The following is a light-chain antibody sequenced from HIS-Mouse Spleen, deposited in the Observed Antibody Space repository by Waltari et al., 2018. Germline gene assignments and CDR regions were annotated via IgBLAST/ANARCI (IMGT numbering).Light chain of an antibody. CDR1: PGISSY. CDR3: QQYYSYPYT. CDR2: AAS. Sequence: AIRMTQSPSSLSASTGDRVTITCRASPGISSYLAWYQQKPGKAPKLLIYAASTLQSGVPSRFSGSGSGTDFTLTISCLQSEDFATYYCQQYYSYPYTFGQGTKLEIK. V-gene: IGKV1-8*01. J-gene: IGKJ2*01.